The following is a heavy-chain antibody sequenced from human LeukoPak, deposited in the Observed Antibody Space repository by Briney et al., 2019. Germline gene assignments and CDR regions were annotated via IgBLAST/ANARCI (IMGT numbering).Heavy chain of an antibody. V-gene: IGHV3-23*01. CDR1: GGSISSSSYY. J-gene: IGHJ4*02. Sequence: ETLSLTCTVSGGSISSSSYYWGWIRQPPGKGLEWVSGISGSGGTTYYADSVKGRFTISRDNSKNTLYLQMNSLRAEDTAIYYCATAPNYYDPYYFDYWGQGTLVTVSS. CDR2: ISGSGGTT. D-gene: IGHD3-22*01. CDR3: ATAPNYYDPYYFDY.